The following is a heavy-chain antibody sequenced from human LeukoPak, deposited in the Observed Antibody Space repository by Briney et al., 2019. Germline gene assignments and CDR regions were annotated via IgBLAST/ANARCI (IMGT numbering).Heavy chain of an antibody. CDR3: ARSFGFYDSSGYYLFDY. CDR2: ISNSGSPI. CDR1: GFTFSDYY. Sequence: GGSLRLSYAASGFTFSDYYMSWIRQAPGKGLEWVSYISNSGSPIYYADSVKGRFTISRDHAKSSLYLQMTSLRAEDTAVYYCARSFGFYDSSGYYLFDYWGQGTLVTVSS. D-gene: IGHD3-22*01. J-gene: IGHJ4*02. V-gene: IGHV3-11*01.